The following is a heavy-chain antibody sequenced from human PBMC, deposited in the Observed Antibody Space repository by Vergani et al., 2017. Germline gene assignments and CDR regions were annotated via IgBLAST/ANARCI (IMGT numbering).Heavy chain of an antibody. Sequence: EVQLVESGGGLVKPGGSLRLSCAASGFTFSSYSMNWVRQAPGKGLEWVSSISSSSSYIYYADSVKGRFTISRDNAKNSLYLQMNSLRAEDTAVYYCARDEYNWNPGGFDIGGQGTMVTVSS. J-gene: IGHJ3*02. CDR2: ISSSSSYI. CDR3: ARDEYNWNPGGFDI. CDR1: GFTFSSYS. D-gene: IGHD1-1*01. V-gene: IGHV3-21*01.